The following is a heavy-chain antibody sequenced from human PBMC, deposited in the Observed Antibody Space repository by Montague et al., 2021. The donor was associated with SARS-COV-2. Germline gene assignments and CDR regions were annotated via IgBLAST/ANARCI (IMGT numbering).Heavy chain of an antibody. CDR3: ATSRFLEWLFTMDGTFDY. CDR1: GFTFSSYA. CDR2: ISGSGGST. Sequence: SLRLSCAASGFTFSSYAMSWVRQAPGKGLEWVSAISGSGGSTYYADSVKGRFAISRDNSKNTLYLQMNSLRAEDTAVYYCATSRFLEWLFTMDGTFDYWGPGTLVTVSS. J-gene: IGHJ4*02. V-gene: IGHV3-23*01. D-gene: IGHD3-3*01.